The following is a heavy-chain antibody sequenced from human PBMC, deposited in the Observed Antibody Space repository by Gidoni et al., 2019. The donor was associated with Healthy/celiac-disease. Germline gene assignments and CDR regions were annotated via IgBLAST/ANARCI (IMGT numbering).Heavy chain of an antibody. V-gene: IGHV4-34*01. J-gene: IGHJ4*02. Sequence: QVQLQQWGAGLLTHSETLSPTCAVYGGSISGYYWSWTRQPPGKGLEWIGAINHSVSTTYHPSLKSRVTLSVDTSKHQFSLKLSSVTAADTALSYCARGRSYYDFWSGYYTGIGYWGQGTLVTVSS. D-gene: IGHD3-3*01. CDR3: ARGRSYYDFWSGYYTGIGY. CDR2: INHSVST. CDR1: GGSISGYY.